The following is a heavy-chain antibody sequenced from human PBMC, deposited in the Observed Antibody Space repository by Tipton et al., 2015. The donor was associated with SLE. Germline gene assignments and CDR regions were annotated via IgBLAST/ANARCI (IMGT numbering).Heavy chain of an antibody. V-gene: IGHV4-39*07. D-gene: IGHD2-2*01. CDR3: ARAADIVVGPLYHHYMDV. Sequence: GLVKPSETLSLICTVSGDSISANSYHWGWVRQPPGKGLEWIGNVYYSGSTYYNPSLKSRVTISVDTSKNQFSLKLSSVTAADTAVYYCARAADIVVGPLYHHYMDVWGKGTTVTVSS. CDR1: GDSISANSYH. J-gene: IGHJ6*03. CDR2: VYYSGST.